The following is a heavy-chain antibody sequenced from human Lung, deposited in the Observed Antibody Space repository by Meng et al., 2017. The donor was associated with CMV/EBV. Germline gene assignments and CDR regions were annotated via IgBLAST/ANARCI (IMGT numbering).Heavy chain of an antibody. CDR1: GFTFDDYA. V-gene: IGHV3-74*01. J-gene: IGHJ6*04. CDR3: ARDKVRYYDFWSGYGGMDV. CDR2: INSDGSST. D-gene: IGHD3-3*01. Sequence: GGSLRLXCAASGFTFDDYAMHWVRQAPGKGLVWVSRINSDGSSTSYADSVKGRFTISRDNAKNTLYLQMNSLRAEDTAVYYCARDKVRYYDFWSGYGGMDVWXKGTTVTVSS.